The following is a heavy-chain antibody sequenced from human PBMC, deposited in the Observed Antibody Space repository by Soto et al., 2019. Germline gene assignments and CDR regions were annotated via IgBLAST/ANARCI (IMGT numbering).Heavy chain of an antibody. CDR2: IRSKGNNYAT. J-gene: IGHJ6*03. V-gene: IGHV3-73*01. Sequence: EVQLVESGGGLIKPGGSLKLSCAASGFTFSGSALHWVRQASGKGLEWVGRIRSKGNNYATAYGASLKGRFTISRDDSKNTAYLQMNSLNTEDTAVYDCSRQASDFWSGKPQYYMDVWGKGTTVTVSS. CDR1: GFTFSGSA. D-gene: IGHD3-3*01. CDR3: SRQASDFWSGKPQYYMDV.